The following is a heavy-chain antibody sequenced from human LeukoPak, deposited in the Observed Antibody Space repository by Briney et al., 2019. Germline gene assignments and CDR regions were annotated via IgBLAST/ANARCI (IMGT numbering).Heavy chain of an antibody. CDR1: GFTFSSYE. Sequence: AGSLRRSCAASGFTFSSYEMNWVRQAPGKGLEWVSYISNSGSTIFYADSVKGRFTISRDNAKNSLYLQMNSLRAEDTGVYYCARDSSGWYWSWGQGTLVTVSS. J-gene: IGHJ4*02. CDR3: ARDSSGWYWS. CDR2: ISNSGSTI. D-gene: IGHD6-19*01. V-gene: IGHV3-48*03.